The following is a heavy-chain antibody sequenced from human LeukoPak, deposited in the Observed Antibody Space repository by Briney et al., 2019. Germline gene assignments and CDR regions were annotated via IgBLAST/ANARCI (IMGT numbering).Heavy chain of an antibody. D-gene: IGHD3-9*01. V-gene: IGHV3-23*01. CDR1: GFTFSSYA. Sequence: GGSLRLSCAASGFTFSSYAMSWVRQAPGKGLEWVSAISGSGGSTYYADSVKGRFTISRDNSKNTLYLQMNSLRAEDTAVYYCAKLPYYDILTGYYFDYWGQGTLVTVSS. J-gene: IGHJ4*02. CDR3: AKLPYYDILTGYYFDY. CDR2: ISGSGGST.